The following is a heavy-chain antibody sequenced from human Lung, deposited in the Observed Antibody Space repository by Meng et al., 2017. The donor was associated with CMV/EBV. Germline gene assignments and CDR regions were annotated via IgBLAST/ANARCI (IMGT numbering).Heavy chain of an antibody. D-gene: IGHD5-18*01. CDR1: GASIRSVDHN. V-gene: IGHV4-30-4*08. Sequence: QRPMHGRVNPSHPPSTPCTVSGASIRSVDHNWSWIRQPPGKGLEWIGYIYYSGSTYSNPSLKSRVTISVDTSKNQFSLKLSSVTAADPAVYYCARALDTAMVTFDYWGQGTLVTVSS. CDR3: ARALDTAMVTFDY. CDR2: IYYSGST. J-gene: IGHJ4*02.